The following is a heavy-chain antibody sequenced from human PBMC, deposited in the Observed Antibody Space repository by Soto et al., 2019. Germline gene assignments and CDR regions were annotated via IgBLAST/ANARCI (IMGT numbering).Heavy chain of an antibody. J-gene: IGHJ6*02. V-gene: IGHV3-74*03. D-gene: IGHD6-19*01. CDR3: IRGRSGWKTVDV. CDR1: GFTVSSYW. Sequence: EEQLVESGGGLVQPGGSLRLSCTASGFTVSSYWTHWVRQAPGKGLEWVSRINIDGSSITYPDSMKGRVTMSRDNAKNTLYLQMKRLRDVDTGVYCCIRGRSGWKTVDVWCQGSTVIVS. CDR2: INIDGSSI.